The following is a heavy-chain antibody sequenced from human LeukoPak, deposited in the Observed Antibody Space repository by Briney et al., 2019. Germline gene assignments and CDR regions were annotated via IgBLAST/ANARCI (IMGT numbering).Heavy chain of an antibody. J-gene: IGHJ4*02. D-gene: IGHD2-15*01. V-gene: IGHV3-30*04. CDR1: GFTFSSYA. CDR2: ISYDGSNK. Sequence: PGGSLRLSCAASGFTFSSYAMHWVRQAPGKGLEWVAVISYDGSNKYYADSVKGRFTISGDNSKNTLYLQMNSLRAEDTAVYYCARAGYCSGGSCPPIGSFDYWGQGTLVTVSS. CDR3: ARAGYCSGGSCPPIGSFDY.